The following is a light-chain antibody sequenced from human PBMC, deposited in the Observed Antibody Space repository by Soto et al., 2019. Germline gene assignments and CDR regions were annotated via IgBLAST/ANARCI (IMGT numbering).Light chain of an antibody. V-gene: IGLV2-8*01. CDR3: YSFAYSNDFGV. CDR2: EVS. CDR1: SSDVGGYNY. J-gene: IGLJ3*02. Sequence: QSALTQPPSASGSPGQSVTISCSGTSSDVGGYNYVSWYQQHPGKAPKLIIYEVSKRPSGVPDRFSGSKSGNTASLPVSGLQAEDEADYYCYSFAYSNDFGVFGGGTKVTVL.